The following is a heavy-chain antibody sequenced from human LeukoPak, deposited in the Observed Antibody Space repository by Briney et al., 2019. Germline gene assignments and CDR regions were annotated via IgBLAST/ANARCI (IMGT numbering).Heavy chain of an antibody. CDR3: ARTSGYYGSGRDAFDI. CDR1: GYTFTCYY. CDR2: INPNSGGT. D-gene: IGHD3-10*01. Sequence: ASVKGSCKASGYTFTCYYMHWVRQAPGQGLEWMGWINPNSGGTNYAQKFQGRVTMTSDTSISTAYMELSSLRSEDTAVYYCARTSGYYGSGRDAFDIWGQGTMVTVSS. J-gene: IGHJ3*02. V-gene: IGHV1-2*02.